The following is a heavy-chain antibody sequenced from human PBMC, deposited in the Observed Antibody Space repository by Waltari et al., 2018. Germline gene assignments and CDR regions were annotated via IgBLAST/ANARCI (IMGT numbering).Heavy chain of an antibody. CDR1: GGSVSSGRYY. Sequence: QVQLQESGPGLVKPSETLSLTCTVSGGSVSSGRYYWSWIRQPPGKGLEWIGYIYYSGSTNYNPSLKSRVTISVDTSKNQFSLKLSSVTAADTAVYYCARGGRGLEDFDYWGQGTLVTVSS. J-gene: IGHJ4*02. CDR2: IYYSGST. V-gene: IGHV4-61*01. D-gene: IGHD1-1*01. CDR3: ARGGRGLEDFDY.